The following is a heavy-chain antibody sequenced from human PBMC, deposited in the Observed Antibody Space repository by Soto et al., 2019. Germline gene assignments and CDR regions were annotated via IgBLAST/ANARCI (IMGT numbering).Heavy chain of an antibody. J-gene: IGHJ3*02. V-gene: IGHV1-24*01. Sequence: ASGKVSCKASGYTFSSYGINWVRQAPGKGLEWMGGFDPEDGETIYAQKFQGRVTMTEDTSTDTAYMELSSLRSEDTAVYYCATLSGDYVWGSYRYQHGAFDIWGQGTMVTVSS. CDR2: FDPEDGET. CDR1: GYTFSSYG. CDR3: ATLSGDYVWGSYRYQHGAFDI. D-gene: IGHD3-16*02.